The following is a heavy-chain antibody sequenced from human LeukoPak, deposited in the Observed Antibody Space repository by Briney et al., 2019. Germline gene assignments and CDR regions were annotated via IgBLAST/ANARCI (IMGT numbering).Heavy chain of an antibody. CDR1: GFTFSDYY. CDR2: ISSSGTTI. V-gene: IGHV3-11*04. CDR3: ARDSGRGSYYGLYGHDAFDI. Sequence: PGGSLRLSCAASGFTFSDYYMSWIRQAPGKGLEWVSYISSSGTTIYYADSVKGRFTISRDNAKNSLYLRMNSLRAEDTAVYYCARDSGRGSYYGLYGHDAFDIWGQGTMVTVSS. J-gene: IGHJ3*02. D-gene: IGHD1-26*01.